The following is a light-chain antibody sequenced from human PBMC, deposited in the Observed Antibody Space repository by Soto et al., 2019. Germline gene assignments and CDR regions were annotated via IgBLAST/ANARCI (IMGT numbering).Light chain of an antibody. J-gene: IGKJ4*01. CDR3: QQYDDWLRLT. CDR1: QSVNIY. V-gene: IGKV3D-15*01. CDR2: GAS. Sequence: EIVMTQSPATLSVSPGERATLSCRASQSVNIYLAWYQQKPGKAPRLLIFGASSRATGIPARFSGSGSGTEFNLTISSLQSEDVAVYFCQQYDDWLRLTFGGGTKVEIK.